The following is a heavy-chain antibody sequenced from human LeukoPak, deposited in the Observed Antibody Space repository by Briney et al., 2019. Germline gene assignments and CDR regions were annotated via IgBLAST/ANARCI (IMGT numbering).Heavy chain of an antibody. J-gene: IGHJ3*02. CDR1: GGSISSYY. CDR2: IYYSGST. V-gene: IGHV4-59*08. Sequence: SETLSLTCTVSGGSISSYYWSWIRQPPGKGLEWIGYIYYSGSTNYNPSLKSRVTISVDTSKNPFSLKLSSVTAADTAVYYCARHVEGLEFEWLLPYDAFDIWGQGTMVTVSS. CDR3: ARHVEGLEFEWLLPYDAFDI. D-gene: IGHD3-9*01.